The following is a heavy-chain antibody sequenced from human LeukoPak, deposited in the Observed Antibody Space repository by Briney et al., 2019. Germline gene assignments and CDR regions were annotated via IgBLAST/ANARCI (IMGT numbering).Heavy chain of an antibody. J-gene: IGHJ4*02. Sequence: PGGSLRLSCAASGFTFSSYGMHWVRQATGKGLEWVSGSGTAGDTYYAGSVKGRFTVSRENAKNSLYLQMNSLRAGDTAVYYCARAQGSGWCDYWGQGTLVTVSS. CDR1: GFTFSSYG. CDR2: SGTAGDT. D-gene: IGHD6-19*01. CDR3: ARAQGSGWCDY. V-gene: IGHV3-13*01.